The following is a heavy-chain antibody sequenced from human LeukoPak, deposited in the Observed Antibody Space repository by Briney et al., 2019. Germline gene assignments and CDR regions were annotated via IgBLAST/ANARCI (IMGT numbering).Heavy chain of an antibody. J-gene: IGHJ4*02. CDR3: ARVSIAVAGTIN. Sequence: GESLRLSCGASGFTFSSYAMHWVRQAPGKGLEWVAVISYDGSNKDYADSVKGRFTISRDDSKNTLFLQTNSLRIDDTAVYYCARVSIAVAGTINWGQGTLVTVSS. V-gene: IGHV3-30*04. CDR2: ISYDGSNK. D-gene: IGHD6-19*01. CDR1: GFTFSSYA.